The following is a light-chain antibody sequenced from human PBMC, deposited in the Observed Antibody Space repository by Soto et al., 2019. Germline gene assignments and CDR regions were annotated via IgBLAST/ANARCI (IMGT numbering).Light chain of an antibody. J-gene: IGLJ2*01. CDR3: CSYAGHYTLI. V-gene: IGLV2-23*02. Sequence: QSALTQPASVSGSPGQSITISCTGTSSDVGSYNLVSWYQQHPGKAPKLMIYEVTKRPSGVSNRFSGSKSGNTASLTVSGLQAEDEGDFYCCSYAGHYTLIFGGGTQLTVL. CDR1: SSDVGSYNL. CDR2: EVT.